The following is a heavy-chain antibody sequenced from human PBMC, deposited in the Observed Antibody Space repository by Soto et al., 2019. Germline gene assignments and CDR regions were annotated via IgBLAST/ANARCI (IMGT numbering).Heavy chain of an antibody. V-gene: IGHV3-23*01. CDR3: AQGPDAFDI. Sequence: GGSLRLSCVGSEFTFSMTWVRQAPGKGLEWVSMISNDGSSTYYADSVKGRFTISRDNSKKILYLQMNSLRAEDTAVYYCAQGPDAFDIWGQGTMVTVS. CDR1: EFTFS. CDR2: ISNDGSST. J-gene: IGHJ3*02.